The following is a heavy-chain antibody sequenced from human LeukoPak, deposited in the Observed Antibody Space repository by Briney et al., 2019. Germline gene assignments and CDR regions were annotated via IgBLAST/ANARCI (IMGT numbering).Heavy chain of an antibody. CDR3: ARVTYSDDLLYNYFDY. Sequence: SETLSLTCSVSGYSIRSIYYWGWIRQSPGLGLEWIGSIHHSGNTYYRPSLKSRVSISIDASKNQFSLQLKSVTAADTAIYYCARVTYSDDLLYNYFDYWGQGALVTVSS. D-gene: IGHD4-17*01. J-gene: IGHJ4*02. CDR1: GYSIRSIYY. CDR2: IHHSGNT. V-gene: IGHV4-38-2*02.